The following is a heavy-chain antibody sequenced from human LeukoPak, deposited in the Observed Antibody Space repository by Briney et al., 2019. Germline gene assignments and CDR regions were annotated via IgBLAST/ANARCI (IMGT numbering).Heavy chain of an antibody. D-gene: IGHD5-24*01. V-gene: IGHV3-7*01. Sequence: GGSLRLSCAASGFTFSSYGMNWVRQAPGKGLEWVANIKQDGSEKYYVDSVKGRFTVSRDNSKNTVYLHMNSLRAEDTAVYYCARDGYNFACDYWGQGSLVTVSS. CDR3: ARDGYNFACDY. CDR2: IKQDGSEK. CDR1: GFTFSSYG. J-gene: IGHJ4*02.